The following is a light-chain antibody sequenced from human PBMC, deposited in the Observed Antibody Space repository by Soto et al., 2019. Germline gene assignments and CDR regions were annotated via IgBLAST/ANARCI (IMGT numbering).Light chain of an antibody. CDR3: QHYGRSPGT. CDR1: QTVNSNF. Sequence: EIVLTQSPGTLSLSPGERATLSCRASQTVNSNFLAWYQQKPGLAPRLLISGASNRATGIPDRFSGSGSGTDFTLTISRLEPEDLAVYYCQHYGRSPGTFGPGTKVEIK. J-gene: IGKJ1*01. CDR2: GAS. V-gene: IGKV3-20*01.